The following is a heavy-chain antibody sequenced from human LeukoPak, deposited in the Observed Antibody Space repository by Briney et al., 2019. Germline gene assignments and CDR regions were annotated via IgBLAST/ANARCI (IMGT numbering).Heavy chain of an antibody. CDR3: AGIYCSSTSCYDYYHGMDV. Sequence: SGTLSLTCAVSGGSISNGGYSWSWIRQPPGKGLEWIGYIYHSGSTYYNPSLKSRVTISVDRSKNQFSLKLSSVTAADTAVYYCAGIYCSSTSCYDYYHGMDVWGQGTTVTVSS. CDR2: IYHSGST. D-gene: IGHD2-2*01. CDR1: GGSISNGGYS. J-gene: IGHJ6*02. V-gene: IGHV4-30-2*01.